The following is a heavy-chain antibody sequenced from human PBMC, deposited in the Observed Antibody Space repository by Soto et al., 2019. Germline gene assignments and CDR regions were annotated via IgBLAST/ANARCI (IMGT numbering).Heavy chain of an antibody. CDR3: ARAPDWNPPLGY. V-gene: IGHV3-21*01. CDR2: ISSSSSYI. J-gene: IGHJ4*02. D-gene: IGHD1-1*01. CDR1: GFTFSSYS. Sequence: PGGSLRLSCAASGFTFSSYSMNWVRQAPGKGLEWVSSISSSSSYIYYADSVKGRFTISRDNAKNSLYLQMNSLRAEDTAVYYCARAPDWNPPLGYWGQGTLVTVSS.